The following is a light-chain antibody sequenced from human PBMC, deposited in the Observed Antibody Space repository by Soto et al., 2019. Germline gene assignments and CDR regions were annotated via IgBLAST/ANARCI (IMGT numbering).Light chain of an antibody. CDR1: QSVSSN. CDR2: SAS. J-gene: IGKJ1*01. Sequence: EIEMTQSPATLSVSPGERATLSCRASQSVSSNLAWYQQKPGQAPRLLIHSASTRATGIPARVSRSGSGTEFSLTISSLQAEDFAVYYCQQYNNWPRTFGQGTKVEIK. V-gene: IGKV3-15*01. CDR3: QQYNNWPRT.